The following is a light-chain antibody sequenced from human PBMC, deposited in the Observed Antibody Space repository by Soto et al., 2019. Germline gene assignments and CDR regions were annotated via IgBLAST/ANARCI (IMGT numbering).Light chain of an antibody. J-gene: IGKJ2*01. Sequence: DIQMTQSPSSLSASVGDRVTITCRASQTIISSLNWYQQKPWKAPDLLISAASNVQSGVPSRFSGSGSGSDFTLTSSSLQPEDFATNYCQQSYSSPQMYTFGQGTRLEIK. CDR3: QQSYSSPQMYT. V-gene: IGKV1-39*01. CDR1: QTIISS. CDR2: AAS.